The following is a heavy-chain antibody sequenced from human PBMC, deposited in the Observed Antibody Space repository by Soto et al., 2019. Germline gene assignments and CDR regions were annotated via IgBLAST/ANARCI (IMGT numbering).Heavy chain of an antibody. D-gene: IGHD3-10*01. CDR1: GYSFTSYW. CDR3: ASEDLWFGEFFRSDCGGMGV. CDR2: IYPGDSDN. J-gene: IGHJ6*02. Sequence: HGESLKIPCKGSGYSFTSYWIGWVRQMPGKGLEWMGIIYPGDSDNSYSPSFQGQVTISADKAISPANLQWGSLKAPDAAMYYCASEDLWFGEFFRSDCGGMGVWGQGTTVTVSS. V-gene: IGHV5-51*01.